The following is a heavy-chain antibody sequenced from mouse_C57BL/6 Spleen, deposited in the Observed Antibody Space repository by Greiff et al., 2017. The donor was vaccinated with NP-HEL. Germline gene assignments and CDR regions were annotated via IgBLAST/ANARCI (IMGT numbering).Heavy chain of an antibody. CDR1: GYTFTDYY. V-gene: IGHV1-26*01. Sequence: VQLQQSGPELVKPGASVKISCKASGYTFTDYYMNWVKQSHGKSLEWIGDINPNNGGTSYNQKFKGKATLTVDKSSSTAYMELRSLTSEDSAVYYCARFWTDYWGQGTTLTVSS. CDR3: ARFWTDY. CDR2: INPNNGGT. J-gene: IGHJ2*01.